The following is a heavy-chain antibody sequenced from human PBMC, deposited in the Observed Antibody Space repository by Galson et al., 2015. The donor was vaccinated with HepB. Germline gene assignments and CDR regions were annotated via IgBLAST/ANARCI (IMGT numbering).Heavy chain of an antibody. D-gene: IGHD6-19*01. CDR2: IKQDGSQS. V-gene: IGHV3-7*03. CDR3: VRDISSGWAFDY. Sequence: SLRLSCAASGFTFSSYWMSWVRQAPGKGLEWVANIKQDGSQSYCVDSVKGRFTMSRDNAKNSLYLQMNSLRAEDTAVYYCVRDISSGWAFDYWGQGTLVTVSS. J-gene: IGHJ4*02. CDR1: GFTFSSYW.